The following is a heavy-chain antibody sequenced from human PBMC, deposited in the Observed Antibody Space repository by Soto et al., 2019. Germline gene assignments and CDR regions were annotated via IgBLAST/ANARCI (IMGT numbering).Heavy chain of an antibody. V-gene: IGHV3-23*01. D-gene: IGHD3-3*01. CDR1: GFTFSSYA. Sequence: GGSLSLSCAASGFTFSSYAMSWVRQAPGKGLEWVSAISGSGGSTYYADSVKGRFTISRDNSKNTLYLQMNSLRAEDTAVYYCAKTYYDFWSGSFDYWXQGTLVTVSS. J-gene: IGHJ4*02. CDR3: AKTYYDFWSGSFDY. CDR2: ISGSGGST.